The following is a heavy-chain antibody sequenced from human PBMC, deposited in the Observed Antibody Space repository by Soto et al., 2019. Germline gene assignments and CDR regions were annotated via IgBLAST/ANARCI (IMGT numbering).Heavy chain of an antibody. Sequence: SVTRSLTCTVSGGSVSSGSDDWPCIRQRPGKVLEGIGKTFFRGDTHYNPALKSRLFFSIDTANNQFSLKLTSVTPADTATDYCARDNYGRMLDFWGPGTPVTGFS. CDR3: ARDNYGRMLDF. J-gene: IGHJ4*02. CDR2: TFFRGDT. D-gene: IGHD3-10*01. V-gene: IGHV4-31*03. CDR1: GGSVSSGSDD.